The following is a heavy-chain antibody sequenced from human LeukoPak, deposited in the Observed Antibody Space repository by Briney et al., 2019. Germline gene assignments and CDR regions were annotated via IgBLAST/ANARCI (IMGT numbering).Heavy chain of an antibody. Sequence: SETLSLTCAVYGGSFSGYYWSWIRQPPGKGLEWIGEINHSGSTNYNPSLKSRVTISVDTSKNQFSLKLSSVTAADTAVYYCAREGSTMVRAKPLVGRTHYYYYYMDVWGKGTTVTISS. V-gene: IGHV4-34*01. CDR3: AREGSTMVRAKPLVGRTHYYYYYMDV. CDR2: INHSGST. D-gene: IGHD3-10*01. J-gene: IGHJ6*03. CDR1: GGSFSGYY.